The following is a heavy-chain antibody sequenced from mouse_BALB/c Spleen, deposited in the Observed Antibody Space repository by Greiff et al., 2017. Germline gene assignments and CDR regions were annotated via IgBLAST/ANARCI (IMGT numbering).Heavy chain of an antibody. CDR1: GFDFSRYW. CDR2: INPDSSTI. CDR3: ARPGDSSGYEDAMDY. J-gene: IGHJ4*01. Sequence: EVQGVESGGGLVQPGGSLKLSCAASGFDFSRYWMSWVRQAPGKGLEWIGEINPDSSTINYTPSLKDKFIISRDNAKNTLYLQMSKVRSEDTALYYCARPGDSSGYEDAMDYWGQGTSVTVSS. D-gene: IGHD3-2*01. V-gene: IGHV4-1*02.